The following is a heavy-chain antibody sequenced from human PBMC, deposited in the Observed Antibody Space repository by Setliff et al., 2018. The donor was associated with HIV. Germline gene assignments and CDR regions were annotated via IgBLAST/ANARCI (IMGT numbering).Heavy chain of an antibody. D-gene: IGHD2-15*01. CDR1: GYTFTSYY. V-gene: IGHV1-46*01. Sequence: GASVKASCKASGYTFTSYYIHWVRQAPGQGLEWMGVIHPSGGSTSYAQSFQDRVTMTRDTSTSTVYMELGSLISEDTAVYYCARVRYCSGGSCYGGEYWFDPWGQGTLVTSPQ. CDR3: ARVRYCSGGSCYGGEYWFDP. J-gene: IGHJ5*02. CDR2: IHPSGGST.